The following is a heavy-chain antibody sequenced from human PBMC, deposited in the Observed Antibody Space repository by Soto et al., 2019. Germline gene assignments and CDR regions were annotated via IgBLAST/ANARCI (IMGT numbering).Heavy chain of an antibody. CDR3: ARRARPDFYYMDV. CDR1: GFTLSGYA. Sequence: EVQLAESGGGLAQPGGSLSPSFAASGFTLSGYAMDWVRQAPGKGREYVSGISSNGVGTYYANSVQGRFTISRDNSKNTVYLQMGSLRPEDMAVYYCARRARPDFYYMDVWGKGTTVTVSS. V-gene: IGHV3-64*01. D-gene: IGHD6-6*01. CDR2: ISSNGVGT. J-gene: IGHJ6*03.